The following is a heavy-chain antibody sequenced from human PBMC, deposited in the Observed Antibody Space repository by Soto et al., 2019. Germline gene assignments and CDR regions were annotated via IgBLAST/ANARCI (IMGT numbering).Heavy chain of an antibody. CDR1: GFTFNTYA. Sequence: EVQQLESGGDLVQPGGSLRLSCVTSGFTFNTYAMSWVRQAPGKGLEWVSGISGGGLKTYYADSVKGRFTISRDNSKSTLFLQMNSLRGEDTAVYFCASSRYRFSGYFDNWGQGTLVTVSS. D-gene: IGHD3-10*01. J-gene: IGHJ4*02. CDR2: ISGGGLKT. CDR3: ASSRYRFSGYFDN. V-gene: IGHV3-23*01.